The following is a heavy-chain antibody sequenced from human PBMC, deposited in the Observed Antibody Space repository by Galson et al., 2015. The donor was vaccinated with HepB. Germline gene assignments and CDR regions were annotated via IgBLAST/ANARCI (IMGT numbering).Heavy chain of an antibody. V-gene: IGHV3-33*01. CDR1: GFTLNNYG. CDR2: IWRDGSNT. J-gene: IGHJ6*02. D-gene: IGHD3-10*01. CDR3: ARVPLRGLTSLYYYYGMDV. Sequence: SLRLSCAASGFTLNNYGMHWVRQVPGKGLEWLAMIWRDGSNTYYADSVKGRFTISRDNFKNTVFLQMKSLRAEDTAVYYFARVPLRGLTSLYYYYGMDVWGQGTTVTVS.